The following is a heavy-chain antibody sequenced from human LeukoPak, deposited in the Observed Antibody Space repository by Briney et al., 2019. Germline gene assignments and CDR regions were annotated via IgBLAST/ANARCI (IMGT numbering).Heavy chain of an antibody. D-gene: IGHD7-27*01. Sequence: PGGSLRLSCAASGFTFSGSAMHWVRQASGKGLEWVGRIRSKAYSYATAYAASVKGRFTISRDDSKNTAYLQMNSLKTEDTAVYYCTSTLNWGLDYWGQGTLVTVSS. CDR2: IRSKAYSYAT. J-gene: IGHJ4*02. CDR3: TSTLNWGLDY. CDR1: GFTFSGSA. V-gene: IGHV3-73*01.